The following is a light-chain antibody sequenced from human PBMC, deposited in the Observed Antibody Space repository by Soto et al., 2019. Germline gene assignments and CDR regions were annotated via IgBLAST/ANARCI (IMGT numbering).Light chain of an antibody. Sequence: QSALTQPASVSGSPGQSITISCTGTSSDIGGYNYVSWYQQHPGKAPKLMIYDVSNRPSGVSNRFSGSKSGNTASLTISGLQAGDEADYYCTSYTSSRTLAFGTGTKVTVL. CDR1: SSDIGGYNY. CDR2: DVS. V-gene: IGLV2-14*03. J-gene: IGLJ1*01. CDR3: TSYTSSRTLA.